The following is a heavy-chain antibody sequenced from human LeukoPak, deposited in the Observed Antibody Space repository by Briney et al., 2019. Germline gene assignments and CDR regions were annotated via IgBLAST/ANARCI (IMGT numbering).Heavy chain of an antibody. D-gene: IGHD1-26*01. CDR2: MNPNSGNT. J-gene: IGHJ4*02. V-gene: IGHV1-8*03. CDR1: GYTFTSYD. Sequence: ASVKVSCKASGYTFTSYDINWVRQATGQGLEWMGWMNPNSGNTGYAQKFQGRVTITRNTSISTAYMELSSLRSEDTAVYYCARGRSKWELLLGYWGQGTLVTVSS. CDR3: ARGRSKWELLLGY.